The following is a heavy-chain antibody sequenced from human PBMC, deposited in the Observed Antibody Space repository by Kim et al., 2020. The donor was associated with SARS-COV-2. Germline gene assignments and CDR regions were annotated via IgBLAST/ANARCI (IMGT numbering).Heavy chain of an antibody. Sequence: GESLKISCKGSGYSFTSYWISWVRQMPGKGLEWMGRIDPSDSYTNYSPSFQGHVTISADKSISTAYLQWSSLKASDTAMYYCARLPPRPAYYDILTGPVDYWGQGTLVTVSS. CDR2: IDPSDSYT. CDR3: ARLPPRPAYYDILTGPVDY. J-gene: IGHJ4*02. CDR1: GYSFTSYW. D-gene: IGHD3-9*01. V-gene: IGHV5-10-1*01.